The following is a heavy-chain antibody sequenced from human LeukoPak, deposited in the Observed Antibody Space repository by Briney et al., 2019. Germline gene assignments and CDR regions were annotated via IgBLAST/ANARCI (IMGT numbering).Heavy chain of an antibody. Sequence: GGSLRLSCAASGFTFSSYAMSWVRQAPEKGLEWVSAISGSGGSTYYADSVKGRFTISRDNSKNTLYLQMNSLRAEDTAVYYCAKGLATPYYYYGMDVWGQGTTVTVSS. V-gene: IGHV3-23*01. J-gene: IGHJ6*02. D-gene: IGHD2-15*01. CDR2: ISGSGGST. CDR3: AKGLATPYYYYGMDV. CDR1: GFTFSSYA.